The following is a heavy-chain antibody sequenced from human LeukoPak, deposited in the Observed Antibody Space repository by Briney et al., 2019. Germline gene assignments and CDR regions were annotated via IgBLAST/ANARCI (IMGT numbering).Heavy chain of an antibody. V-gene: IGHV4-61*02. Sequence: SETLSLTCTVSGGSISSGSYYWSWIRQPAGKGLEWIGRIYTSGSTNYNPSLKSRVTISLDTSKNQFSLKLSSVTAADTAVYYCARDGPRGYSYGLDAFDIWGQGTMVTVSS. CDR3: ARDGPRGYSYGLDAFDI. CDR1: GGSISSGSYY. J-gene: IGHJ3*02. D-gene: IGHD5-18*01. CDR2: IYTSGST.